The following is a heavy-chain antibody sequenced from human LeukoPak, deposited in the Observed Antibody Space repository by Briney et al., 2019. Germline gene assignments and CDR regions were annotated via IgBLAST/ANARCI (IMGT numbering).Heavy chain of an antibody. D-gene: IGHD5-18*01. V-gene: IGHV4-59*12. CDR2: IYYSGST. CDR1: GGSISSYY. Sequence: SETLSLTCTVSGGSISSYYWSWIRRPPGKGLEWIGYIYYSGSTNYNPSLKSRVTISVDTSKNQFSLKLSSVTAADTAVYYCARGSKRGYSYGQGPHRYWGQGTLVTVSS. CDR3: ARGSKRGYSYGQGPHRY. J-gene: IGHJ4*02.